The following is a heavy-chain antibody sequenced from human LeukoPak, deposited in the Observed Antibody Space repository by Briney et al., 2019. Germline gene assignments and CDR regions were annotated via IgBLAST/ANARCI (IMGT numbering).Heavy chain of an antibody. V-gene: IGHV3-7*01. Sequence: GGSLRLSCAASGFTFSTYWMTWVRQAPGVGLEWVATINQDGNAKCYVDSVKGRFAISRDNTKNSLSLQMSSLRDEDSGIYYCATHNYWRKDYWGQGTLVTVSS. CDR2: INQDGNAK. CDR3: ATHNYWRKDY. D-gene: IGHD5-24*01. J-gene: IGHJ4*02. CDR1: GFTFSTYW.